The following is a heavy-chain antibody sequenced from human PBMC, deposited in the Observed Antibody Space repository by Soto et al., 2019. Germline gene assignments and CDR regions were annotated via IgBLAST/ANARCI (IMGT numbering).Heavy chain of an antibody. D-gene: IGHD2-15*01. J-gene: IGHJ4*02. CDR1: GYTFTNYG. V-gene: IGHV1-18*01. CDR2: MNAYNGKT. CDR3: AKASSLSTSWPLDS. Sequence: ASVKVSCKTSGYTFTNYGITWVRQAPGQGLEWMGWMNAYNGKTNYAQKVQGRVTMTTDTSTNTAYMELKSLRSDDTAVYFCAKASSLSTSWPLDSWGQGTLVTVSS.